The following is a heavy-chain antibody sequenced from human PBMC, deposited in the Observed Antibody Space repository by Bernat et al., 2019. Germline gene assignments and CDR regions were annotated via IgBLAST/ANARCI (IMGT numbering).Heavy chain of an antibody. Sequence: EVQLLESGGGLVQPGGSLRLSCAASGFTFSSYAMSWVRQAPGKGLEWVSAISGSGGSTYYADSVKGRFTISRDNPKNTLYLQMNSLRAEDTAVYYCARAGYSSNYFDYWGQGTLVTVSS. CDR2: ISGSGGST. CDR1: GFTFSSYA. J-gene: IGHJ4*02. CDR3: ARAGYSSNYFDY. V-gene: IGHV3-23*01. D-gene: IGHD6-13*01.